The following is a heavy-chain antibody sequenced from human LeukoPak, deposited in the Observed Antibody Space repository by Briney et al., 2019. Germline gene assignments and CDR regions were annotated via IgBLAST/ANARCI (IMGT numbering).Heavy chain of an antibody. CDR2: ISAYNGNT. D-gene: IGHD6-13*01. CDR3: ARVVLYSSSAYYFDY. J-gene: IGHJ4*02. Sequence: ASVKVSCKASGYTFTSYGISWVRQAPGQGLEWMGWISAYNGNTNYAQKLQGRVTMSTDTSTSTAYMELRSRRSDDTAVYYCARVVLYSSSAYYFDYWGQGTLVTVSS. V-gene: IGHV1-18*01. CDR1: GYTFTSYG.